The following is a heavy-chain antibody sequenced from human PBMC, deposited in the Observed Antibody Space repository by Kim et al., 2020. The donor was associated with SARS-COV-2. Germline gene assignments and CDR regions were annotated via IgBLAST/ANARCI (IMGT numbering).Heavy chain of an antibody. J-gene: IGHJ6*02. Sequence: GGSLRLSCAASGFTFSSYAMSWVRQAPGKGLEWVSVISGSGGSRSSADSAKARFTITRDNAKNTMYMKMNILRAEDTAVYYCAKAMVQTRITRLGYGKDGRGQGTTVTASS. CDR1: GFTFSSYA. CDR2: ISGSGGSR. D-gene: IGHD3-10*02. V-gene: IGHV3-23*01. CDR3: AKAMVQTRITRLGYGKDG.